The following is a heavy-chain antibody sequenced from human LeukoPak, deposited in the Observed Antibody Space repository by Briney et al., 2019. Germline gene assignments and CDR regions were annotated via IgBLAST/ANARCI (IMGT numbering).Heavy chain of an antibody. D-gene: IGHD2-2*01. V-gene: IGHV4-61*02. CDR1: GGSISSGSYY. J-gene: IGHJ6*02. CDR3: ARLSTSDRPYYYYGMDV. Sequence: SETPSLTCTVSGGSISSGSYYWSWIRQPAGKGLEWIGRIYTSGSTNYNPSLKSRVTISVDTSKNQFSLKLSSVTAADTAVYYCARLSTSDRPYYYYGMDVWGQGTTVTVSS. CDR2: IYTSGST.